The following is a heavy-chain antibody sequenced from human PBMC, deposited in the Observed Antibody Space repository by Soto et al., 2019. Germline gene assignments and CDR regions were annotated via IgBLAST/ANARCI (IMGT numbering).Heavy chain of an antibody. J-gene: IGHJ6*01. V-gene: IGHV3-23*01. CDR2: SSGGGGNT. D-gene: IGHD1-26*01. CDR3: AKVRTGETGATAMDV. Sequence: PGGALRLSCAASAFIFSSDAMTLVRQAPGKGLEVISASSGGGGNTYYADSVKGRLTISRDSSKNTVYLQMNSLSAEDTAVYYCAKVRTGETGATAMDVWGQGTRVRVSS. CDR1: AFIFSSDA.